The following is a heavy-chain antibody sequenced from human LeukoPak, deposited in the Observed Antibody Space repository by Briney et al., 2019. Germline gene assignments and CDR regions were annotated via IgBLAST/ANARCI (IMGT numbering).Heavy chain of an antibody. CDR3: ARDLNWPGP. CDR2: IKYDGSAT. CDR1: GFTFSNYW. J-gene: IGHJ5*02. D-gene: IGHD5-24*01. Sequence: GGSLRLSCAASGFTFSNYWMHWIRQVPGKGLVWVSHIKYDGSATNYADSVKGRFTISRDNAKNSLYLQMNSLRVDDAAVYYCARDLNWPGPWGQGTLVTVSS. V-gene: IGHV3-74*01.